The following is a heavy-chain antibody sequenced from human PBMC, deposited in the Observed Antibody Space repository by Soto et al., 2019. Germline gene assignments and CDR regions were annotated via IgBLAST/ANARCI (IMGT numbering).Heavy chain of an antibody. CDR2: IYYSGST. CDR1: GGSISSYY. D-gene: IGHD5-12*01. Sequence: SETLSLTCTVSGGSISSYYWSWIRQPPGKGLEWIGYIYYSGSTNYNPSLKSRVTISVDTSKNQFSLKLSSVTAADTAVYYCARAGGYDYLSPFYFDYWGQGTLVTVSS. J-gene: IGHJ4*02. V-gene: IGHV4-59*01. CDR3: ARAGGYDYLSPFYFDY.